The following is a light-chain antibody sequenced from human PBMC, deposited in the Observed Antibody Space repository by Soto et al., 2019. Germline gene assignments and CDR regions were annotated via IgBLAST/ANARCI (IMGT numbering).Light chain of an antibody. V-gene: IGKV3-11*01. CDR2: DAS. CDR1: QSVSTS. Sequence: ESVLTHYSATLSVFPRPRTTLXCLASQSVSTSLAWYQHKPGQAPRLVIYDASLRANGVPARFGGSGSGTDFTLTINSLEPEDFAVYYCQQRNVWPPITFGQGTRLEIK. J-gene: IGKJ5*01. CDR3: QQRNVWPPIT.